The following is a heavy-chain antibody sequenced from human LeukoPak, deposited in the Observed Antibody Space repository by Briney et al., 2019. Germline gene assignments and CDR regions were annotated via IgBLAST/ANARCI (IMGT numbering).Heavy chain of an antibody. CDR1: GFTFTGSA. J-gene: IGHJ4*02. V-gene: IGHV3-73*01. CDR3: TRPYYDSWSGYYTDEYFDY. CDR2: IRSKANSYAT. D-gene: IGHD3-3*01. Sequence: GGSLRLSCAASGFTFTGSAMHWVRQASGKGLEWVGRIRSKANSYATAYAASVKGRFTISRDDSKNTAYLQMNSLKTEDTAVYYCTRPYYDSWSGYYTDEYFDYWGQGTLVTVSS.